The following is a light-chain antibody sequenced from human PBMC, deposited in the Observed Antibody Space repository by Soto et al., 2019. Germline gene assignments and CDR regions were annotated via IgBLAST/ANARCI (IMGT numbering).Light chain of an antibody. V-gene: IGKV4-1*01. Sequence: DIVMTQSPNSLAVSLGERATINCKSSQSVLYSSNNQNYLAWYQQNPGQPPKLLIYWASTRESGVPDRFSGSGSGADFTLTISSLQAEDVAVYYCQQYYSTPLTFGQGTKVEIK. CDR3: QQYYSTPLT. CDR1: QSVLYSSNNQNY. CDR2: WAS. J-gene: IGKJ1*01.